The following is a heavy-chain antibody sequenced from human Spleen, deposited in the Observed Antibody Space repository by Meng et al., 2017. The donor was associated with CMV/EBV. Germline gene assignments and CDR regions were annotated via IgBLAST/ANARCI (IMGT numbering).Heavy chain of an antibody. V-gene: IGHV3-21*01. CDR2: IKSNSTYI. D-gene: IGHD3-3*02. J-gene: IGHJ3*01. CDR1: GFTFNFYN. CDR3: ARLNRGVSGSIFGDSFDV. Sequence: GESLKISCAASGFTFNFYNMHWVRQAPGKGLEWVSSIKSNSTYIYYGDSMRGRFTMSRDIAKNSLFLQINSLRAEDTAVYYCARLNRGVSGSIFGDSFDVWGQGTTVTVSS.